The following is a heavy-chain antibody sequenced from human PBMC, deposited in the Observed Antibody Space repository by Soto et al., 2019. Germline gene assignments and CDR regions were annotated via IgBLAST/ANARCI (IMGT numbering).Heavy chain of an antibody. D-gene: IGHD6-13*01. V-gene: IGHV1-69*02. Sequence: SVKVSCKASGGTFSSYTISWVRQAPGQGLEWMGRIIPILGIANYAQKFQGRVTITADKSTSTAYMELSSLRSEDTAVYYCARVYSIAAAGTPGNYYYYGMDVWGQGTTVTVSS. CDR1: GGTFSSYT. J-gene: IGHJ6*02. CDR3: ARVYSIAAAGTPGNYYYYGMDV. CDR2: IIPILGIA.